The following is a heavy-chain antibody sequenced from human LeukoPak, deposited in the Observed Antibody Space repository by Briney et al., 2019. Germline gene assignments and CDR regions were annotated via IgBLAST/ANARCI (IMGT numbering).Heavy chain of an antibody. D-gene: IGHD6-13*01. J-gene: IGHJ4*02. CDR2: ITWNSGTI. V-gene: IGHV3-9*01. Sequence: PGGSLRLSCAASGFTFDDYAVHWVRQPPGKGLEWVSGITWNSGTIDYADSVKGRFTISRDNAKNSLYLQMNSLRPEDTALYYCAKDIQSSSWCCFDYWGQGTLVTVSS. CDR3: AKDIQSSSWCCFDY. CDR1: GFTFDDYA.